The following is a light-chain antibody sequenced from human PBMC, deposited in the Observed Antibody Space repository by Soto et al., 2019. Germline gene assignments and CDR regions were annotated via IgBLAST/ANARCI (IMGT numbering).Light chain of an antibody. V-gene: IGLV1-40*01. Sequence: SVLTQPPSVSWAPGQRVTISCTGSSSNIGAGYDVHWYQQLPGTAPKLLIYGNSNRPSGVPDRFSGSKSGTSASLAITGLQAEDEADYYCQSYDSSLSVVFGTGTKVTVL. CDR2: GNS. CDR1: SSNIGAGYD. CDR3: QSYDSSLSVV. J-gene: IGLJ1*01.